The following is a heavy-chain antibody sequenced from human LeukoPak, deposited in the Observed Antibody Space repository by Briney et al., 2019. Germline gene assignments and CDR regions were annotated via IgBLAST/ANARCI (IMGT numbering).Heavy chain of an antibody. V-gene: IGHV1-2*06. CDR2: INPNSGGT. J-gene: IGHJ6*03. CDR3: ARDRHIAAAVYYYYMDV. Sequence: GASVKVSCKASGYTFTGYYMHWVRQAPGQGLEWMGRINPNSGGTNYAQKFQGRVTMTRDTSTSTAYMELRSLRSDDTAVYYCARDRHIAAAVYYYYMDVWGKGTPVTVSS. D-gene: IGHD6-13*01. CDR1: GYTFTGYY.